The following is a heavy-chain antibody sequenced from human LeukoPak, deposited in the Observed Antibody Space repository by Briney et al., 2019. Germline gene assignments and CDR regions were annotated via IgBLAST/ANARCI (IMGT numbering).Heavy chain of an antibody. V-gene: IGHV3-43*01. Sequence: GGSLRLSCAASGFTFDDYSMHWVRQGPGKGLEWVSLISGDGYSTHYADSVKGRFTISRDNAKNSLYLQMNSLRAEDTALYYCARDTVGVTDYWGQGTLVTVSS. D-gene: IGHD1-26*01. CDR2: ISGDGYST. CDR1: GFTFDDYS. CDR3: ARDTVGVTDY. J-gene: IGHJ4*02.